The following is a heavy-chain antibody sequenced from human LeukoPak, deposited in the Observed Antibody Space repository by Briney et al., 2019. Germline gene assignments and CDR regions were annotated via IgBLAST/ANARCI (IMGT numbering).Heavy chain of an antibody. CDR2: ISYSGST. CDR1: GDSISSSRHS. J-gene: IGHJ4*02. V-gene: IGHV4-39*07. CDR3: AREGAGVGATPHHE. D-gene: IGHD1-26*01. Sequence: SETLSLTCTVSGDSISSSRHSWGWIRQPPGKGLEWIGSISYSGSTYYNPSLKSRVTISVDKSKNQFSLKLSSVTAADTAVYYCAREGAGVGATPHHEWGQGTLVTASS.